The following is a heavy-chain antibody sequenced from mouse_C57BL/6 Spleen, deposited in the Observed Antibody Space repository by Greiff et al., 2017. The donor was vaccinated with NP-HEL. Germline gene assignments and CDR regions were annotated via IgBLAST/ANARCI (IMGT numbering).Heavy chain of an antibody. J-gene: IGHJ4*01. D-gene: IGHD3-2*02. CDR1: GFTFSSYA. CDR3: AREAQATGAMDY. Sequence: VQLQQSGGGLVKPGGSLKLSCAASGFTFSSYAMSWVRQTPEKRLEWVATISDGGSYTYYPDNVKGRFTISRDNAKNNLYLQMSHLKSEDTAMYYCAREAQATGAMDYWGQGTSVTVSS. CDR2: ISDGGSYT. V-gene: IGHV5-4*01.